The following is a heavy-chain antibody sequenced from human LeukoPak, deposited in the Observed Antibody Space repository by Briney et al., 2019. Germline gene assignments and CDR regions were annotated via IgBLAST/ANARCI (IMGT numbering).Heavy chain of an antibody. CDR1: GFTFSSYW. J-gene: IGHJ6*02. CDR2: IKQDGSEK. CDR3: ARPLDGYYYYGMDV. V-gene: IGHV3-7*01. Sequence: SGGSLRLPCAASGFTFSSYWMSWVRQAPGKGLEWVANIKQDGSEKYYVDSVKGRFTISRDNAKNSLYLQMNSLRAEDTAVYYCARPLDGYYYYGMDVWGQGTTVTVSS. D-gene: IGHD1-1*01.